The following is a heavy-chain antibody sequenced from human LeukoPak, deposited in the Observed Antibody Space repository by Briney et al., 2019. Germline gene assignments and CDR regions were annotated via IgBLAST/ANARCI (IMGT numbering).Heavy chain of an antibody. CDR3: AKSSYYDSSGFYREYYFDY. J-gene: IGHJ4*02. CDR2: ISGTGGST. V-gene: IGHV3-23*01. Sequence: PGGSLRLSCVASGFSFNNFGMSWVRQAPGKGLEWVSSISGTGGSTHYADSVKGRLIIYRDNSKNTLYLQMNSLRAGDTAVYYCAKSSYYDSSGFYREYYFDYWGQGTLVPVSS. D-gene: IGHD3-22*01. CDR1: GFSFNNFG.